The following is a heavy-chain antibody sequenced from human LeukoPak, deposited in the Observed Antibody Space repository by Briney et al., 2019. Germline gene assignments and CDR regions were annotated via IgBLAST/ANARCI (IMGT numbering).Heavy chain of an antibody. J-gene: IGHJ4*02. CDR2: ISGSGGST. Sequence: PGGSLSLSCAASGFTFSSYAMNWVRQAPVKGLEWVSAISGSGGSTYYADSVKGRFTISRDNFKNTLYLQMNSLRAEDTAVYYCARMSLASIAAAVPFDNWGQGTPVTVSS. CDR3: ARMSLASIAAAVPFDN. CDR1: GFTFSSYA. D-gene: IGHD6-13*01. V-gene: IGHV3-23*01.